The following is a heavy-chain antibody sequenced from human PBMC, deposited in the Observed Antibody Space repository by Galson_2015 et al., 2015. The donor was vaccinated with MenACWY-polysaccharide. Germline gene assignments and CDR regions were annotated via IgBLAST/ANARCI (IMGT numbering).Heavy chain of an antibody. D-gene: IGHD3-3*01. J-gene: IGHJ3*01. CDR2: IKQSGSEK. CDR3: ARARSWSGYFAFDF. V-gene: IGHV3-7*01. Sequence: SLRLSCAASGFPFSDSWMTWIRQAPGKGLEWVATIKQSGSEKYYVDSVEGRFTVSRDYAKNSLYLQMNSLRAEDTAVYYCARARSWSGYFAFDFWGQGTMVTVSS. CDR1: GFPFSDSW.